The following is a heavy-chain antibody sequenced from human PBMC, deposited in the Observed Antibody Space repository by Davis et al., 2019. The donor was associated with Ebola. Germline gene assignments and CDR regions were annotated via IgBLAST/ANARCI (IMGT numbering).Heavy chain of an antibody. D-gene: IGHD1-20*01. Sequence: GESLKISCKDSGNSFTSHWIGWVRQMPGKGLEWMGIIYPGDSDTRYSPSFQGQVTISADKSISTAYLQWGRLKASDTAMYYCASLRRTITGMDDGFDVWGQGTMVTVAS. V-gene: IGHV5-51*01. CDR1: GNSFTSHW. J-gene: IGHJ3*01. CDR3: ASLRRTITGMDDGFDV. CDR2: IYPGDSDT.